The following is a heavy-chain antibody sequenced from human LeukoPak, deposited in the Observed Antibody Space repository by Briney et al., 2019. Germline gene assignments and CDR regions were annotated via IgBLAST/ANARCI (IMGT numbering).Heavy chain of an antibody. CDR1: GYSFTSYW. D-gene: IGHD1-1*01. V-gene: IGHV5-51*01. CDR2: IYPGDSDT. CDR3: ARQAVWNDPTHYFDY. Sequence: GESLKISCKGSGYSFTSYWIGWVRQMPGKGLEWMGIIYPGDSDTRYSPSFQGQVTISADKSISTAYLQWSSLKASDTAMYYCARQAVWNDPTHYFDYWGQGTLVTVSS. J-gene: IGHJ4*02.